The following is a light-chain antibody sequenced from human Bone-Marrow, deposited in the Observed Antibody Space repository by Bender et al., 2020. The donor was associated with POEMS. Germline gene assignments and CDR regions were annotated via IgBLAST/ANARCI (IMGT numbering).Light chain of an antibody. CDR2: TNN. V-gene: IGLV1-44*01. J-gene: IGLJ3*02. CDR3: CSYTSRSGLWV. CDR1: SSTIGTNF. Sequence: QSVLTQPPSVSGTPGQKITISCSGSSSTIGTNFVHWYQQLPGTAPRLLIYTNNERPSGVSNRFSGSKSGNTASLTISGLQAEDEADYYCCSYTSRSGLWVFGGGTKVTVL.